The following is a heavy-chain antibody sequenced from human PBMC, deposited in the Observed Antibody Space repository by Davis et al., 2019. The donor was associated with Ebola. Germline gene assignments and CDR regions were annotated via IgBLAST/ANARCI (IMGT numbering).Heavy chain of an antibody. D-gene: IGHD6-13*01. J-gene: IGHJ4*02. CDR3: ALAAAGTR. Sequence: GESLKISCAVSGFNFSHSAMSWVRQAPGKGLEWVSYISSSGSTIYYADSVKGRFTISRDNAKNSLYLQMNSLRDEDTAVYYCALAAAGTRWGQGTLVTVSS. V-gene: IGHV3-48*02. CDR1: GFNFSHSA. CDR2: ISSSGSTI.